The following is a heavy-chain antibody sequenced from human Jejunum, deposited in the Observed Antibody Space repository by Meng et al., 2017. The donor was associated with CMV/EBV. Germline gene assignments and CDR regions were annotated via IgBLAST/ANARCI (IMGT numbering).Heavy chain of an antibody. J-gene: IGHJ4*02. CDR2: ISGSGGST. CDR3: AKDWGMYSSGWAGVY. CDR1: IFSSDA. Sequence: IFSSDAMSWVRQARGKGLEWVSAISGSGGSTYYADSVKGRFTISRDNSKNTLYLQMNSLRAEDTAVYYCAKDWGMYSSGWAGVYWGQGTLVTVSS. V-gene: IGHV3-23*01. D-gene: IGHD6-19*01.